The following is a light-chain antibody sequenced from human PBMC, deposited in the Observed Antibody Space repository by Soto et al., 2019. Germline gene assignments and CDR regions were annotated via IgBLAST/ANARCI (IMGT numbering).Light chain of an antibody. CDR1: SSNIGADYD. Sequence: QSVLTQPPSVSGAPGQRVTISCTGSSSNIGADYDVHWYQHLPGKAPKLLIYGNSNRPSGVPEQFSGSKSGTSASLAVTGLQAEDEADYYCQSYDSSLSVVVFGAGTKVTVL. CDR2: GNS. J-gene: IGLJ2*01. CDR3: QSYDSSLSVVV. V-gene: IGLV1-40*01.